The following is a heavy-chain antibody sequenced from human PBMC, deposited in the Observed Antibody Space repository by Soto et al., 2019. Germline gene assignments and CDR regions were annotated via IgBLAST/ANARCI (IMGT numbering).Heavy chain of an antibody. CDR2: ISSSSSTI. V-gene: IGHV3-48*02. J-gene: IGHJ4*02. Sequence: PGGSLRLSCAASGFTFSSYSMNWVRQAPGKGLEWVSYISSSSSTIYYADSVKGRFTISRDNAKNSLYLQMNSLGDEDTAVYYCARQGSGPYFDYWGQGTLVTVSS. CDR3: ARQGSGPYFDY. D-gene: IGHD2-15*01. CDR1: GFTFSSYS.